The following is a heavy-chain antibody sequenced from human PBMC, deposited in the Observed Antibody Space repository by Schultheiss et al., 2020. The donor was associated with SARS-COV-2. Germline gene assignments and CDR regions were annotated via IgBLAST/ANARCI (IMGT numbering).Heavy chain of an antibody. J-gene: IGHJ4*02. V-gene: IGHV4-59*04. CDR2: IYYSGST. CDR1: GASITTHY. D-gene: IGHD5-18*01. Sequence: SETLSLTCTVSGASITTHYWTWIRQPPGKGLEWIGSIYYSGSTYYNPSLKSRVTISVDTSKNQFSLKLSSVTAADTAVYYCARDTIQLWSRYVDYWGQGTLVTVSS. CDR3: ARDTIQLWSRYVDY.